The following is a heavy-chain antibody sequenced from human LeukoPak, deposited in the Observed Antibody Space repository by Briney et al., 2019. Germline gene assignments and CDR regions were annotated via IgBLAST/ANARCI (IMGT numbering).Heavy chain of an antibody. CDR1: GYMFTGYY. CDR3: AKGPLIEVAGTTWDY. V-gene: IGHV1-2*02. D-gene: IGHD6-19*01. CDR2: INPKSGGT. Sequence: ASVKVSCKASGYMFTGYYMHWVRQAPGQGLEWMGWINPKSGGTNYAQKFQGRFTISRDNSKNTLYLQMNSLRVEDTAVYYCAKGPLIEVAGTTWDYWGQGTLVTVSS. J-gene: IGHJ4*02.